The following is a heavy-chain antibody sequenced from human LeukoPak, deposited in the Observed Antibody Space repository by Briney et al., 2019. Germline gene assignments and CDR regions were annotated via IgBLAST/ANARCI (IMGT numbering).Heavy chain of an antibody. CDR1: GFSFSSSA. V-gene: IGHV3-64*01. Sequence: TGGSLRLTCAASGFSFSSSAMHWVRQAPGKGLEYVSAITNNGGYTYYANSVKGRFTISRDNSKNTLYLQMNSLRAEDTAVYYCARADDSNYGKFDYWGQGTLVTVSS. D-gene: IGHD4-11*01. CDR3: ARADDSNYGKFDY. CDR2: ITNNGGYT. J-gene: IGHJ4*02.